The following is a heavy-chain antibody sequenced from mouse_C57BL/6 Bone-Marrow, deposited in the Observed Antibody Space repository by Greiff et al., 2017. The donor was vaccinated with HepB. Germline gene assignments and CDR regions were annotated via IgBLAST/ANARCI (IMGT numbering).Heavy chain of an antibody. J-gene: IGHJ1*03. CDR2: IYPGDGDT. CDR3: ARRPYYGSSYWYFDV. V-gene: IGHV1-82*01. Sequence: VQLQQSGPELVKPGASVKISCKASGYAFSSSWMNWVKQRPGKGLEWIGRIYPGDGDTNYNGKFKGKATLTADKSSSTAYMQLSSLTSEDSAVYVCARRPYYGSSYWYFDVWGTGTTVTVSS. D-gene: IGHD1-1*01. CDR1: GYAFSSSW.